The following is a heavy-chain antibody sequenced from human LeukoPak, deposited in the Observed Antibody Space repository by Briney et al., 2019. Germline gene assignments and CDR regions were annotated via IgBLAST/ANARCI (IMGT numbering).Heavy chain of an antibody. J-gene: IGHJ5*02. CDR2: ISSNGGST. D-gene: IGHD6-13*01. CDR3: ASLSGYSSSINWFDP. V-gene: IGHV3-64D*06. CDR1: GFTFSSYA. Sequence: GGSLRLSCSASGFTFSSYAMHWVRQAPGKGLEYVSAISSNGGSTYYADSVKGRFTISRDNSKNTLYLQMSSLRAEDTAVYYCASLSGYSSSINWFDPWGQGTLVTVSS.